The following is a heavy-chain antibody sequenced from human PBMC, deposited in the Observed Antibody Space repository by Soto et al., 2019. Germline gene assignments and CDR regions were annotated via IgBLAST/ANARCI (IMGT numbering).Heavy chain of an antibody. J-gene: IGHJ3*02. CDR3: ARGAGSYFRRVVGAFDI. Sequence: GGSLRLSCTASGFSFSSYWMSWVRQAPGKGLEWVANIKQDGSEKYYVDSVKGRFTISRDNAKNSLYLRMNSLRAEDTAVCYCARGAGSYFRRVVGAFDIWGQGTMVTVSS. CDR1: GFSFSSYW. D-gene: IGHD3-10*01. V-gene: IGHV3-7*04. CDR2: IKQDGSEK.